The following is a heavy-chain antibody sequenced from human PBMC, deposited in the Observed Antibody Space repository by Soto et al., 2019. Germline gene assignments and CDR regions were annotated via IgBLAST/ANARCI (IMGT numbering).Heavy chain of an antibody. V-gene: IGHV1-69*13. D-gene: IGHD3-22*01. J-gene: IGHJ5*02. CDR3: ARLSRPNYYDTSGFFKDNWLDP. Sequence: GASVKVSCKASGGTFNSYDINWVRQAPGQGLEWMGGIIPIVETPKYAQKFQGRVTITADESTNTVYMESSSLRSEDTAMYYCARLSRPNYYDTSGFFKDNWLDPCGQGTLVPSPQ. CDR2: IIPIVETP. CDR1: GGTFNSYD.